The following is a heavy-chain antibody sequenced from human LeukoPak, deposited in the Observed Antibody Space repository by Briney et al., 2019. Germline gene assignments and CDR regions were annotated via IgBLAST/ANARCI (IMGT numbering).Heavy chain of an antibody. V-gene: IGHV3-53*01. D-gene: IGHD2-15*01. CDR3: ATATRIGQPAFDI. J-gene: IGHJ3*02. CDR2: IYDDGSA. CDR1: GFTVTSNY. Sequence: PGGSLRLSCAASGFTVTSNYMSWVRQAPGKGLEWVSVIYDDGSAYYADSVKGRFTISRDNSQNTVSLQMISLRAEDTAVYYCATATRIGQPAFDIWGQGTMVTVSS.